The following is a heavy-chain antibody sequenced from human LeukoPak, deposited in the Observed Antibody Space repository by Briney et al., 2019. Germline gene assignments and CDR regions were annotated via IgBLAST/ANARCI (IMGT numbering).Heavy chain of an antibody. CDR3: ARERHYYDSSHYAFDI. D-gene: IGHD3-22*01. V-gene: IGHV4-59*01. CDR2: ICYSGST. J-gene: IGHJ3*02. CDR1: GGSISSYY. Sequence: SETLSLTCTVSGGSISSYYWSWIRQPPGKGLEWIGYICYSGSTNYNPSLKSRVTISVDTSKNQFSLKLSSVTAADTAVYYCARERHYYDSSHYAFDIWGQGTMVTVSS.